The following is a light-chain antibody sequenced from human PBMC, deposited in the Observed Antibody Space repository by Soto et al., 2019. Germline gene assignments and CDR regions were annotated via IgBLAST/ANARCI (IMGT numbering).Light chain of an antibody. CDR1: SSNIGSNY. Sequence: QSVLTQPPSASETPGQRVTISCSGSSSNIGSNYVYWYQQLPVTAPKLLIYRNNQRPSGVPDRFSGSKSGTSASLAISGLRAADEADYFCKSYAGSNTYVFGSGTKVTVL. V-gene: IGLV1-47*01. J-gene: IGLJ1*01. CDR3: KSYAGSNTYV. CDR2: RNN.